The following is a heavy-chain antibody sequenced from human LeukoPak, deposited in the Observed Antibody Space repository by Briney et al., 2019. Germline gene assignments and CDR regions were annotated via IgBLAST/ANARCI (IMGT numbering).Heavy chain of an antibody. Sequence: GGSLRLSCAASGFTFSNYWMHWVRQAPGEGLVWVAHINSDGRSTSYADSVKGRFTISRDNAKNTLYLQMNSLRAEDTAVYYCARGRRPGYSYGGYYFDYWGQGTLVTVSS. J-gene: IGHJ4*02. CDR3: ARGRRPGYSYGGYYFDY. D-gene: IGHD5-18*01. CDR2: INSDGRST. CDR1: GFTFSNYW. V-gene: IGHV3-74*01.